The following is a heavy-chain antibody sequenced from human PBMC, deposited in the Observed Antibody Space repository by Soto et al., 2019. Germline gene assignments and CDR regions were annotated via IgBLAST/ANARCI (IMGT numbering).Heavy chain of an antibody. CDR2: ISTYNGKT. J-gene: IGHJ3*01. Sequence: QVQLVQSGAEVKTPGASVKVSCHASGYTFTDYGLNWVRQAPGQGLEWMAWISTYNGKTHHAPDVHGRLTMTTDTSTTTAYMELTSLRSDDTAVYYCARGGWNCGPGAFDVWGQGTMVTVSS. V-gene: IGHV1-18*04. CDR1: GYTFTDYG. CDR3: ARGGWNCGPGAFDV. D-gene: IGHD1-1*01.